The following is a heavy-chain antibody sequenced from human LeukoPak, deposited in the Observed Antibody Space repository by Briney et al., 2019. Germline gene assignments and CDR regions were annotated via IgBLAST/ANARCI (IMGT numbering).Heavy chain of an antibody. D-gene: IGHD4-17*01. CDR3: ARETGSAVGSTDFDY. CDR2: ISYDGSNK. J-gene: IGHJ4*02. Sequence: GGSLRLSCAASGFTFSSYAIHWVRQAPGKGLEWVAVISYDGSNKYYADSVKGRFTVSRDNSKNTLYLQMNSLRAEDTAVYYCARETGSAVGSTDFDYWGQGTLVTVSS. CDR1: GFTFSSYA. V-gene: IGHV3-30-3*01.